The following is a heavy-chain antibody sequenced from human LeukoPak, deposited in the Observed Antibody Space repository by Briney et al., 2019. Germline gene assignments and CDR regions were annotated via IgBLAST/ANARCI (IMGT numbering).Heavy chain of an antibody. CDR2: IYSGGSI. CDR3: ARPPYGGVDY. CDR1: GLTVSSY. D-gene: IGHD4-23*01. Sequence: PGGSLRLPCAASGLTVSSYMSWVRQAPGKGLEWVSVIYSGGSIYYADSVKGRFTISRDKSENTLYLQMNSLRAEDTAVYYCARPPYGGVDYWGQGTLVTVSS. V-gene: IGHV3-66*04. J-gene: IGHJ4*02.